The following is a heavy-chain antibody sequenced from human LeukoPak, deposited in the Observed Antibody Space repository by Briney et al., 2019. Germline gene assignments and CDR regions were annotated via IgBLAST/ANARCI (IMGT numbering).Heavy chain of an antibody. CDR2: IYYSGST. V-gene: IGHV4-59*11. J-gene: IGHJ4*02. CDR3: ASTTVTTGGVDY. D-gene: IGHD4-17*01. CDR1: GGSISSHY. Sequence: SETLSLTCTVSGGSISSHYWSWIRQPPGQGLEWIGYIYYSGSTNYNPSLKSRVTISVDTSKNQFSLKLSSVTAADTAVYYCASTTVTTGGVDYWGQGTLVTVSS.